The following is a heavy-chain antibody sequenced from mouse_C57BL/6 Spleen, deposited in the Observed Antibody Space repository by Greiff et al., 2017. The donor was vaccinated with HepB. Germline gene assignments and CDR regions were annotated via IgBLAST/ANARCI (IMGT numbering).Heavy chain of an antibody. Sequence: EVQLQQSGPELVKPGASVKISCKASGYTFTDYYMNWVKQSHGKSLEWIGDINPNNGGTRYNQKFKGKATLTVDKSSSTAYMELRSLTSEDSAVYYCARSGKLDGPWFAYWGQGTLVTVSA. CDR3: ARSGKLDGPWFAY. V-gene: IGHV1-26*01. CDR2: INPNNGGT. J-gene: IGHJ3*01. D-gene: IGHD1-3*01. CDR1: GYTFTDYY.